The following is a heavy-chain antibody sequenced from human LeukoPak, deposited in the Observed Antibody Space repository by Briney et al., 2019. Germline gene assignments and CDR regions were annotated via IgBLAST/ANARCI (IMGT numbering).Heavy chain of an antibody. D-gene: IGHD6-19*01. CDR2: INPNSGGT. CDR3: ARVVAGNWFDP. V-gene: IGHV1-2*02. J-gene: IGHJ5*02. Sequence: GASVKVSCKASGYTFTGYYTHWVRQAPGQGLEWMGWINPNSGGTNYAQKFQGRVTMTRDTSITTAYMELSRLRSDDTAVYYCARVVAGNWFDPWGQGTLVTVSS. CDR1: GYTFTGYY.